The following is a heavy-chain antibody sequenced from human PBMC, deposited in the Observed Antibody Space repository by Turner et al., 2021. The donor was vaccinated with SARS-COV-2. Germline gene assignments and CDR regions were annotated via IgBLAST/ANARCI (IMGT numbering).Heavy chain of an antibody. CDR1: GFTFSSYG. J-gene: IGHJ4*02. CDR3: AKQLGLYSNPMYYFDY. V-gene: IGHV3-30*18. Sequence: VQLVWSGGGLFRPGWDLRRTCTASGFTFSSYGMHWVRQAPGKGLEWVAVISYDGNNKDYADSVKGRFTISRDNSKNTLYLQMNSLRAEDTAVYYCAKQLGLYSNPMYYFDYWGQGTLVTVSS. CDR2: ISYDGNNK. D-gene: IGHD4-4*01.